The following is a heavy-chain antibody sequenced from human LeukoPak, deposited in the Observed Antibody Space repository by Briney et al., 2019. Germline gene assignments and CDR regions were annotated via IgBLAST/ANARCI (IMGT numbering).Heavy chain of an antibody. V-gene: IGHV3-48*03. D-gene: IGHD3-22*01. CDR3: ARVAQTSWPKMRYYYDSSGYYLDY. J-gene: IGHJ4*02. CDR2: ISSSGSTI. Sequence: GGSLRLSCAASGFTSSSYEMNWVRQAPGKGLEWVSYISSSGSTIYYADSVKGRFTISRDNAKNSLYLQMNSLRAEDTAVYYCARVAQTSWPKMRYYYDSSGYYLDYWGQGTLVTVSS. CDR1: GFTSSSYE.